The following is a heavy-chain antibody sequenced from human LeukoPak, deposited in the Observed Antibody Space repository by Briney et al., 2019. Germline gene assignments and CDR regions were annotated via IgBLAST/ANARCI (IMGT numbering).Heavy chain of an antibody. Sequence: GSLRLSCAASGFTFSRYAMSWVRQAPGKGLKWVSAITDSGGDTFHADSVKGRLTISRDNSKNALYLQMNSLRVEDTAVYYCVKGSSSSRPYYFDYWGQGTLVTVSS. CDR2: ITDSGGDT. D-gene: IGHD6-6*01. CDR3: VKGSSSSRPYYFDY. CDR1: GFTFSRYA. V-gene: IGHV3-23*01. J-gene: IGHJ4*02.